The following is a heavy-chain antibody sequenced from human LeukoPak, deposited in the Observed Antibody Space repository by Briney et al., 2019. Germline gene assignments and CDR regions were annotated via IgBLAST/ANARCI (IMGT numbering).Heavy chain of an antibody. Sequence: SETLSLTCTVSGGTISSYYWNWIRQPPSKGLEWIGYIHDSGSTKYNPSLKSRVTISIDTSKNQFSLKLNSVTAADTAVYYCARKRLAVAGTFDYWGQGTLVTVSS. J-gene: IGHJ4*02. V-gene: IGHV4-59*01. CDR2: IHDSGST. CDR1: GGTISSYY. CDR3: ARKRLAVAGTFDY. D-gene: IGHD6-19*01.